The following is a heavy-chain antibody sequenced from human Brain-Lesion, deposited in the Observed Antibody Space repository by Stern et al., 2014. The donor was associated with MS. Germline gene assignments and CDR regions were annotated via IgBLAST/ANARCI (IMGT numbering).Heavy chain of an antibody. CDR1: GYTFTGYY. CDR2: INPKSGGT. CDR3: ATYYYDSTGYNDF. V-gene: IGHV1-2*04. J-gene: IGHJ4*02. D-gene: IGHD3-22*01. Sequence: VQLVQSGAEVKKPGASVKGSCKASGYTFTGYYMHWVRQAPGQGLEWMGWINPKSGGTNYAQKFQGWVTMTRDTSINTAYMELSRLRSDDTAVYYCATYYYDSTGYNDFWGQGTLVTGSS.